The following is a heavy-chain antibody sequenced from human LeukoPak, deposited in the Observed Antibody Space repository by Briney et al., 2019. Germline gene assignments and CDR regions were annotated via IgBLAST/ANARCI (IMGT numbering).Heavy chain of an antibody. Sequence: GASLKISCKGSGSSFTCYWIGWVRQMPGKGLEWMGIIYPGDSDTRYSPSFQCQVTISADKSTSTAYLQWSSLKASDTAMYYCERSTRGSYWGLDYWGQGTLVTVSS. CDR3: ERSTRGSYWGLDY. CDR2: IYPGDSDT. CDR1: GSSFTCYW. J-gene: IGHJ4*02. V-gene: IGHV5-51*01. D-gene: IGHD1-26*01.